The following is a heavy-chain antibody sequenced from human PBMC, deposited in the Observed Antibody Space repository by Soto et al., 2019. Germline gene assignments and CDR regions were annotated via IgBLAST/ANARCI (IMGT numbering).Heavy chain of an antibody. CDR1: GYTFTGYY. J-gene: IGHJ4*02. Sequence: GASVKVSCKASGYTFTGYYMHWVRQAPGQGLEWMGWISAGNGNTKYSQKFQGRVTITRDTSASTAYMELSSLRSEDTAVYYCARGGPPIDYWGQGTLVTVSS. V-gene: IGHV1-3*01. CDR3: ARGGPPIDY. CDR2: ISAGNGNT. D-gene: IGHD3-10*01.